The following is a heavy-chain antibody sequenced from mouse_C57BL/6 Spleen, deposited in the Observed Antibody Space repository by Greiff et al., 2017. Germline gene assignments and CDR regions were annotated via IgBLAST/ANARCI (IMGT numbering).Heavy chain of an antibody. Sequence: EVQLQQSGAELVRPGASVKLSCTASGFNIKDDYMHWVKQRPEQGLEWIGWIDPENGDTEYASKFQGKATISADTSSNTAYLQLSSLPSEDTAVYYCTTFGSSYLAWFAYWGQGTLVTVSA. CDR2: IDPENGDT. J-gene: IGHJ3*01. CDR1: GFNIKDDY. V-gene: IGHV14-4*01. CDR3: TTFGSSYLAWFAY. D-gene: IGHD1-1*01.